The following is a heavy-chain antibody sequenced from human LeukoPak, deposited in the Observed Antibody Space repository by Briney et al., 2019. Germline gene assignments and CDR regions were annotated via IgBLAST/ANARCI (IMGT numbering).Heavy chain of an antibody. CDR2: IYYSGST. CDR3: ARSPFGGVIADAFDI. D-gene: IGHD3-16*02. Sequence: PSETLSLTCTVSGGSISSYYWSWIRQPPGKGLEWIGYIYYSGSTNYNPSLKSRVTISVDTSKNQLSLKLSSVTAADTAVYYCARSPFGGVIADAFDIWGQGTMVTVSS. CDR1: GGSISSYY. J-gene: IGHJ3*02. V-gene: IGHV4-59*08.